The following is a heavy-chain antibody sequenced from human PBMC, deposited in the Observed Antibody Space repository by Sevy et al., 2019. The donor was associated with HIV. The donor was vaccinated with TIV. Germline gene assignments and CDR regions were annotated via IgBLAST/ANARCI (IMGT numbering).Heavy chain of an antibody. CDR1: GFTFSSYS. Sequence: GGSLRLSCAASGFTFSSYSMNWVRQAPGKGLEWVSSISSSSSYIYYADSVKGRFTISTDNAKNSMYLQMNSLRAEDTAVYYCARDLPYDSSGSNHYYYYGMDVWGQGTTVTVSS. V-gene: IGHV3-21*01. D-gene: IGHD3-22*01. J-gene: IGHJ6*02. CDR2: ISSSSSYI. CDR3: ARDLPYDSSGSNHYYYYGMDV.